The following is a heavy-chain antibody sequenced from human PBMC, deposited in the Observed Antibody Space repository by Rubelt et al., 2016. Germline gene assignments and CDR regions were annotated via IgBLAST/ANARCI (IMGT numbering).Heavy chain of an antibody. CDR1: GYTFTSYD. V-gene: IGHV1-8*01. Sequence: QAQLVQSGAEVKKPGASVKVSCKASGYTFTSYDINWVRQAAGQGLEWMGKMNPNSGNTDYAQKFQGRVTMTRNTPIRTTDMGLVSLISDDTAVYWCYYSVSRGGQGTLVNVSS. D-gene: IGHD5/OR15-5a*01. CDR2: MNPNSGNT. CDR3: YYSVSR. J-gene: IGHJ4*02.